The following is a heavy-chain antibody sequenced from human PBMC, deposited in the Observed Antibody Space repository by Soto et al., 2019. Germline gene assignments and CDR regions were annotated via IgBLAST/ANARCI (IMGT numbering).Heavy chain of an antibody. D-gene: IGHD5-12*01. J-gene: IGHJ4*02. CDR1: GYTFTNSA. CDR3: ARVGRLRFFDY. CDR2: INDGNGNT. Sequence: ASVKVSCKASGYTFTNSAMHWVRQAPGQRLEWMVWINDGNGNTKYSQKFQGRVTITRDTSGSTAYMELSSLRSEDTAVYYCARVGRLRFFDYWGQGTLVTVSS. V-gene: IGHV1-3*01.